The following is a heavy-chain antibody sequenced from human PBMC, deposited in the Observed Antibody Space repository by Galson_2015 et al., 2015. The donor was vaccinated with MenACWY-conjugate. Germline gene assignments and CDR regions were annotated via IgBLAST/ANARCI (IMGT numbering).Heavy chain of an antibody. Sequence: CTVSGGSISNSGYYWGWIRQPPGKGLEWIGNIYYSGSTHYNPSLKSRVTISVDTSKNQFSLKLSSVTAADTAVYYCARSPPTTVTRDYFDYWGQGTLVTVSS. CDR1: GGSISNSGYY. D-gene: IGHD4-17*01. V-gene: IGHV4-39*01. J-gene: IGHJ4*02. CDR3: ARSPPTTVTRDYFDY. CDR2: IYYSGST.